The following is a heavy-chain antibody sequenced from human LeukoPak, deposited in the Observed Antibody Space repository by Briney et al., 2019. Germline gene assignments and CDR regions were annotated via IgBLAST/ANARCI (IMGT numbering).Heavy chain of an antibody. V-gene: IGHV1-18*01. D-gene: IGHD3-22*01. J-gene: IGHJ5*02. Sequence: ASVKVSCKASGYTFTSYGISWVRQAPGQGLEWMGWISAYNGNTNYAQKLQGRVTMTTDTSTSTAYMELRSLRSDDTAIYYCARTSYYYGSSGYRFDPWGQGTLVTVSS. CDR2: ISAYNGNT. CDR3: ARTSYYYGSSGYRFDP. CDR1: GYTFTSYG.